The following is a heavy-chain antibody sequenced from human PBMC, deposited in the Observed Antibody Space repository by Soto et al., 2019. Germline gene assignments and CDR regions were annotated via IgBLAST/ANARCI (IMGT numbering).Heavy chain of an antibody. CDR1: RFTFSTYE. D-gene: IGHD2-2*01. CDR3: VRYCSTTLCNGVATRTFDY. V-gene: IGHV3-48*03. J-gene: IGHJ4*02. Sequence: GGSLRLSCAASRFTFSTYEMNWVRQAPGKGLEWVSYISTSGSTVYYADSVKGRFTISRDNTRNSLYLQMNSLRDEDTALYYCVRYCSTTLCNGVATRTFDYWGQGT. CDR2: ISTSGSTV.